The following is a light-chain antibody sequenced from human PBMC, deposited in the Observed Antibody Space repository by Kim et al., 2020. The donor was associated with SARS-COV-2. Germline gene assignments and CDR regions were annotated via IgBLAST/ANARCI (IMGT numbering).Light chain of an antibody. J-gene: IGLJ3*02. Sequence: QAGLTQPPSVSKDLRQTATLTCTGTSSNVGNEGAAWLQQIQCHPPKLLSCRNNNRPSGISERFSASRTGDTASLTITGLQPEDEADYFCSSWDSSLSAWVFGGGTQLTVL. CDR3: SSWDSSLSAWV. CDR1: SSNVGNEG. CDR2: RNN. V-gene: IGLV10-54*04.